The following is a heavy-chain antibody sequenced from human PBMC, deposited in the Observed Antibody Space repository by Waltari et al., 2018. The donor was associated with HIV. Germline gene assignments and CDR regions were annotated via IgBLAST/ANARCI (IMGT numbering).Heavy chain of an antibody. CDR2: IWYDGSNK. V-gene: IGHV3-33*01. CDR1: VLTSGTYG. D-gene: IGHD3-10*01. Sequence: VQLLESGGGVVQPGRSRPLSCAASVLTSGTYGVHRVRQATGKGLDGVAGIWYDGSNKYYADSVKGRLTISRDNSKNTVYLQINRLRAEDTAVYYCAREGHYYGSGRFGGDYWGQGTLVTVSS. CDR3: AREGHYYGSGRFGGDY. J-gene: IGHJ4*02.